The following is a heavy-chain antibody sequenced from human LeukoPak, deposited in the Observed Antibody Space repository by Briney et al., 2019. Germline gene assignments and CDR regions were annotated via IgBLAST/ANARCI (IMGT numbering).Heavy chain of an antibody. J-gene: IGHJ4*02. D-gene: IGHD3-22*01. Sequence: PGGSLRLSCAASGFTFNNYEMHWVRQAPGKGLEWVSSISSSSGYIYYADSVKGRFTISRDNAKNSLYLQMNSLRAEDTAVYYCRYDSSGYYSFDYWGQGTLVTVSS. CDR3: RYDSSGYYSFDY. V-gene: IGHV3-21*01. CDR2: ISSSSGYI. CDR1: GFTFNNYE.